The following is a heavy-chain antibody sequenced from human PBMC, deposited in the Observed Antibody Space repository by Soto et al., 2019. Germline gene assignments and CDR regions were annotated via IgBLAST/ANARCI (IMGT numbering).Heavy chain of an antibody. CDR2: IKEDGSET. J-gene: IGHJ4*02. D-gene: IGHD1-26*01. CDR1: GFTFSAFW. CDR3: ARGGSHSSDS. Sequence: EVQLVESGGNLVQPGGSLRLSCAASGFTFSAFWMSWVRRAPGRGLEWVANIKEDGSETYYVDSVEGRFTISRDNAKNSLYLQMNSLRAEDTALYYCARGGSHSSDSWGQGALVTVSS. V-gene: IGHV3-7*05.